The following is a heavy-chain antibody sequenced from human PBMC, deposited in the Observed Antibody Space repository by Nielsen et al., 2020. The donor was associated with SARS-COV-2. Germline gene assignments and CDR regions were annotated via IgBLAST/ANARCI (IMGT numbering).Heavy chain of an antibody. CDR3: KHYYDMDV. D-gene: IGHD2-21*01. CDR1: GFTFGDAI. J-gene: IGHJ6*02. CDR2: IRSKTNNYET. V-gene: IGHV3-73*01. Sequence: LPCAASGFTFGDAIIHWVRQASGKGLEWVGRIRSKTNNYETSYAASVKGRFTISRDESKNMAYLQMSRLKTDDTAVYYCKHYYDMDVWGQGTTVTVSS.